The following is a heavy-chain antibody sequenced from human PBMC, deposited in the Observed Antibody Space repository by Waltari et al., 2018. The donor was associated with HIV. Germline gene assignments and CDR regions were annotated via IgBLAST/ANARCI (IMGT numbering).Heavy chain of an antibody. Sequence: EVHLVESGGGLVQPGGSLSLSCAASGFIVSNNYMTWVRQAPGKGLEWVSVIYINDNAYYADSVEGRFAISRDNSKNTVFRQMNSLRTEDTAMYYCARGGDNGDINFWGHGTLVTVSS. J-gene: IGHJ4*01. CDR1: GFIVSNNY. CDR2: IYINDNA. D-gene: IGHD4-17*01. CDR3: ARGGDNGDINF. V-gene: IGHV3-66*02.